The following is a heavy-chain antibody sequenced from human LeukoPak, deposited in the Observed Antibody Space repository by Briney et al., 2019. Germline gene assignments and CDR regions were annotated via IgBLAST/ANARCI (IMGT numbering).Heavy chain of an antibody. CDR3: ARSIAVAGTEYYFDY. J-gene: IGHJ4*02. D-gene: IGHD6-19*01. CDR1: GFTFSSYW. V-gene: IGHV3-7*01. CDR2: IKQDGSEK. Sequence: PGGSLRLSCAASGFTFSSYWMNWVRQAPGKRLEWVANIKQDGSEKYYLDSVKGRFTISRDNANNSLYLQMNSLRAEDTAVYYCARSIAVAGTEYYFDYWGQGTLVTVSS.